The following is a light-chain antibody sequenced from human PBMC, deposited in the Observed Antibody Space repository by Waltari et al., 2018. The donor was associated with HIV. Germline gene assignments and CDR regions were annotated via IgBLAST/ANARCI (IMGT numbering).Light chain of an antibody. CDR2: EVN. Sequence: QSALTQPPSASGSPGQSVTISCTGTSSDVGRYDYVSWDQQHPGKAPKLLIYEVNKRPSGVPDRFSGSKSGNTASLTVSGLQAEDEAEYSCTSYAGINPVAFGGGTKLTVL. J-gene: IGLJ2*01. CDR1: SSDVGRYDY. V-gene: IGLV2-8*01. CDR3: TSYAGINPVA.